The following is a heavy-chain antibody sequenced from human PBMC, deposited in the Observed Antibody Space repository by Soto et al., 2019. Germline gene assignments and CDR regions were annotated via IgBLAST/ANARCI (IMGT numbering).Heavy chain of an antibody. CDR1: DGSFSGYY. J-gene: IGHJ4*02. D-gene: IGHD3-22*01. CDR3: ARPHYDSNTFYSFFDY. CDR2: IFHGGST. Sequence: PSETLSLTCAVYDGSFSGYYWSWIRQPPGKGLEWIGEIFHGGSTDYSPPLKSRVTISVDTSKNQFSLELSSVTAADTAVYYCARPHYDSNTFYSFFDYWGQGTLVTVSS. V-gene: IGHV4-34*12.